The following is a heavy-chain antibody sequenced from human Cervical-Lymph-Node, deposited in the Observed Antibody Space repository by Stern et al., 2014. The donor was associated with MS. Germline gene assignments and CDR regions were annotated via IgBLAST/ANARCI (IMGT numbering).Heavy chain of an antibody. Sequence: VQLVESGGGVVQPGRSLRLSCEGSGFTFSTYGMHWVRQAPGQGLEWVALISNDGSKKYYQDSVKGRCTISRDNAKNAMYEQMNSLRDEDTAVYYCAKDRGSGCSLDYWGQGTLVTVSS. V-gene: IGHV3-30*18. CDR2: ISNDGSKK. D-gene: IGHD6-19*01. J-gene: IGHJ4*02. CDR1: GFTFSTYG. CDR3: AKDRGSGCSLDY.